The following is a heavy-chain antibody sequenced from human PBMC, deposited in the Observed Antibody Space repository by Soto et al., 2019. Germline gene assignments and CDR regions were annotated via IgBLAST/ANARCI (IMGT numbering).Heavy chain of an antibody. CDR1: GFTFSTYG. J-gene: IGHJ4*02. D-gene: IGHD6-19*01. Sequence: QVQLVESGGGVVQPGRSLRLSCAASGFTFSTYGMHWVRQAPGKGLEWVAVISHDGSNKYYADSVKGRFTISRDNSKNTLYLQMNSLNTEDTAVYYCANGYRSGWYYFDYWGQGTLVTVSS. V-gene: IGHV3-30*18. CDR2: ISHDGSNK. CDR3: ANGYRSGWYYFDY.